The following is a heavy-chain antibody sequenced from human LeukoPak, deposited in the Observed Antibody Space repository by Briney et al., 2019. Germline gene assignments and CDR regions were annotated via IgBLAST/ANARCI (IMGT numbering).Heavy chain of an antibody. CDR1: GFTFSDYY. CDR2: ISSSGSTI. D-gene: IGHD1-1*01. V-gene: IGHV3-11*04. CDR3: ARDRNLEKGDY. J-gene: IGHJ4*02. Sequence: GGSLRLSCAASGFTFSDYYMSWIRQAPGTGLEWVSYISSSGSTIYYADSVQGRFTISRDNAKNSLYLQMNSLRAEDTAVYYCARDRNLEKGDYWGQGTLVTVSS.